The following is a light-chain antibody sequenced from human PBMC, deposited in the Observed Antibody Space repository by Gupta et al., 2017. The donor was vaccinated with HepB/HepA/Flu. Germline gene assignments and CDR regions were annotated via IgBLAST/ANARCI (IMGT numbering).Light chain of an antibody. CDR2: RDF. CDR1: SNNVGNQG. V-gene: IGLV10-54*04. J-gene: IGLJ3*02. Sequence: QAGLTQPPSVSKDLRQTATLTCTGNSNNVGNQGAAWLQQHQGHPPKLLSDRDFNRPSGISERFSASRSGNTASLTITGLQPEDEADYYGSAWDSSLSGWVFGGGTKLTVL. CDR3: SAWDSSLSGWV.